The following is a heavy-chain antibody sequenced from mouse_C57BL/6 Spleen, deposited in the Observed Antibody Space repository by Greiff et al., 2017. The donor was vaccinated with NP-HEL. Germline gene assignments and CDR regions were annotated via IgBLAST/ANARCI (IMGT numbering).Heavy chain of an antibody. D-gene: IGHD3-3*01. Sequence: VQRVESGAELARPGASVKLSCKASGYTFTSYGISWVKQRTGQGLEWIGEIYPRSGNTYYNEKFKGKATLTADKSSSTAYMELRSLTSEDSAVYFCARSGDDYFDYWGQGTTLTVSS. J-gene: IGHJ2*01. CDR1: GYTFTSYG. V-gene: IGHV1-81*01. CDR3: ARSGDDYFDY. CDR2: IYPRSGNT.